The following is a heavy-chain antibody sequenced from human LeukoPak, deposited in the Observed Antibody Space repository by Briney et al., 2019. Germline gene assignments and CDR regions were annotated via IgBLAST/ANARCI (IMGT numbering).Heavy chain of an antibody. J-gene: IGHJ4*02. CDR3: ARVAYGDYGVFDY. CDR1: RFTFSDYW. Sequence: GGSLRLSCAASRFTFSDYWMHWVRQAPGKGLVWVSRINRDGGGTTYADSVKGRFTISRDNAKNTLYLQMNSLRAEDTAVYFCARVAYGDYGVFDYWGQGTLVTVSS. D-gene: IGHD4-17*01. CDR2: INRDGGGT. V-gene: IGHV3-74*01.